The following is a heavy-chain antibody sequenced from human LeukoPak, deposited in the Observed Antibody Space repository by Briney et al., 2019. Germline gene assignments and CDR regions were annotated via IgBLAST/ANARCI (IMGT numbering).Heavy chain of an antibody. CDR3: ARSRSGYSYEHGAFEI. Sequence: SETLSLTCTVSGDSISNYYWSWIRQPPGKGLEWIAYIDYRGSTTYIPSLRSRITISVDTSRNQFSLKLTSVTAADTAVYYCARSRSGYSYEHGAFEIWGQGTMVTVSS. CDR1: GDSISNYY. V-gene: IGHV4-59*01. CDR2: IDYRGST. J-gene: IGHJ3*02. D-gene: IGHD5-18*01.